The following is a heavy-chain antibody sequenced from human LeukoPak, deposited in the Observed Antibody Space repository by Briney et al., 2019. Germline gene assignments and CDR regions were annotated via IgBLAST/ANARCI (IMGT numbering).Heavy chain of an antibody. CDR1: GYIFTTDG. V-gene: IGHV5-51*01. CDR2: IYPVDSDT. J-gene: IGHJ3*02. CDR3: ARSNYDFWSGYMNAFDI. D-gene: IGHD3-3*01. Sequence: GESLKISCKGSGYIFTTDGIGWVRQMPGKGLEWMGIIYPVDSDTRYSPSFQGQVTISADKSISTAYLHWSSLKASDTAMYYCARSNYDFWSGYMNAFDIWGQGTMVTVSS.